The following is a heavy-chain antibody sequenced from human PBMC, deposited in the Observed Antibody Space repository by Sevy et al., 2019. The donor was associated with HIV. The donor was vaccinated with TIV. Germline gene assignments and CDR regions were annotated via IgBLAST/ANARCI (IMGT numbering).Heavy chain of an antibody. CDR1: GFTFSSYA. J-gene: IGHJ4*02. CDR2: ISGSGGST. CDR3: AKAGYSSSWFDF. D-gene: IGHD6-13*01. V-gene: IGHV3-23*01. Sequence: GGSLRLSCAASGFTFSSYAMSWVRQAPGKGLEWVSAISGSGGSTDYANSVKGRFTISRDNSKNTLYLQMNSLRAEDTAVYYCAKAGYSSSWFDFWGQGTLVTVSS.